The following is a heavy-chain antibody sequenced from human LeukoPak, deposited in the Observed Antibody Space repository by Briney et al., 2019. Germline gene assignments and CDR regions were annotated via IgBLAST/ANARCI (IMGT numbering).Heavy chain of an antibody. CDR2: MYTSGST. CDR3: TRVSSRGEGFDY. CDR1: GGSISSGSYY. J-gene: IGHJ4*02. V-gene: IGHV4-61*02. D-gene: IGHD2-21*01. Sequence: PSETLSLTCTVSGGSISSGSYYWGWIRQPAGKGLEWIVRMYTSGSTNYNPSLKSRLTISVDTSKNQFSLKLSSVTAADTAVYYCTRVSSRGEGFDYWGQGILVTVS.